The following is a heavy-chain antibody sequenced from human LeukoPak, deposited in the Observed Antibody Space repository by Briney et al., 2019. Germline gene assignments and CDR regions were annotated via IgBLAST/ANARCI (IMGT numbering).Heavy chain of an antibody. CDR1: GFTFSSYA. D-gene: IGHD3-9*01. J-gene: IGHJ4*02. CDR3: AKDANDILTGYFDY. Sequence: GGSLRLSCAASGFTFSSYAMSWVRQAPGKGLEWVSAISGSGANTDYADSVKGRFTISRDNSKNTLYLQMKSLSAEDTAAFYCAKDANDILTGYFDYWGQGILVTVSS. V-gene: IGHV3-23*01. CDR2: ISGSGANT.